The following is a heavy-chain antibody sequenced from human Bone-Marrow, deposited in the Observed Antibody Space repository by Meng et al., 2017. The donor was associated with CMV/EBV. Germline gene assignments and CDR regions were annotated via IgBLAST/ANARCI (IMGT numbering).Heavy chain of an antibody. CDR3: ARDSTRTGFDP. CDR1: GFTFSSYS. CDR2: ISSSSSYI. Sequence: GESLKISCAASGFTFSSYSMNWVRQASGKGLEWVSSISSSSSYIYYADSVKGRFTISRDNDKNSLYLQMNSLRAEDTAVYYCARDSTRTGFDPWGQGTLVTVSS. J-gene: IGHJ5*02. D-gene: IGHD1-14*01. V-gene: IGHV3-21*01.